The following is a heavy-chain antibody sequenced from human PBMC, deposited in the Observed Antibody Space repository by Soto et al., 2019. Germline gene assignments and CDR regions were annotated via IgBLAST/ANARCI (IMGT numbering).Heavy chain of an antibody. Sequence: GGSLRLSCAASGFPFGDYAMHWVLSAPGKGLECDSFISWDGDITYYADSVKGRFTIPTDNSQNSLYLQMNSLRGEDTAFYYGAKGGRYTYSHFNYWRQGTQVIVSS. V-gene: IGHV3-43D*04. CDR1: GFPFGDYA. D-gene: IGHD5-18*01. CDR3: AKGGRYTYSHFNY. CDR2: ISWDGDIT. J-gene: IGHJ4*02.